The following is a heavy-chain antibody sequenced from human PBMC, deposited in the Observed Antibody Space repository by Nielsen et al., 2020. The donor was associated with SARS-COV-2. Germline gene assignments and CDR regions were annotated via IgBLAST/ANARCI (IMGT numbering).Heavy chain of an antibody. CDR2: ISHGGIST. J-gene: IGHJ6*02. D-gene: IGHD4-17*01. CDR1: GFSFSSYG. Sequence: GESLKISCAASGFSFSSYGMHWVRRAPGKGLEWVALISHGGISTYYADSVQGRFTISRDNAENTLYLHMSSLRPEDTAVYYCAKDDYDHLVNFYYYGMDVWGQGTTVTVSS. CDR3: AKDDYDHLVNFYYYGMDV. V-gene: IGHV3-30*18.